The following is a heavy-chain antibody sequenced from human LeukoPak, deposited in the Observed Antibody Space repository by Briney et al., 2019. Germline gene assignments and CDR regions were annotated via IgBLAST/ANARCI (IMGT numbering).Heavy chain of an antibody. CDR1: GGSISSYY. CDR2: IYYSGST. CDR3: ATTPGGIAAAGTYYFDY. Sequence: SETLSLTCTVSGGSISSYYWSWIRQPPGKGLEWIGYIYYSGSTNYNPSLKSRVTISVDKSKNQFSLKLSSVTAADTAVYYCATTPGGIAAAGTYYFDYWGQGTLVTVSS. D-gene: IGHD6-13*01. J-gene: IGHJ4*02. V-gene: IGHV4-59*12.